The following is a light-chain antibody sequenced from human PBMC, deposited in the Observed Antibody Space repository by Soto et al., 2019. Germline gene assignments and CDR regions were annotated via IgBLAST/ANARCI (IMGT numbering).Light chain of an antibody. CDR1: SGSVSTNYY. CDR3: VLYMGSGTWV. V-gene: IGLV8-61*01. J-gene: IGLJ3*02. Sequence: QAVVTQEPSFSVSPGGTVTLTCGLSSGSVSTNYYPSWYQQTPGQAPRTLIYSTNTRSSGVPDRSSGSILGNKAALTITGAQADDESDYYCVLYMGSGTWVFGGGTKLTVL. CDR2: STN.